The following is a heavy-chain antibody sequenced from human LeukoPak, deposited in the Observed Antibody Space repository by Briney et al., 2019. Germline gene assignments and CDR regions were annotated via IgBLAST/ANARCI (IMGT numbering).Heavy chain of an antibody. Sequence: ASVKVSCKASGYTFTGYYMHWVRQAPGQGLEWMGWINPNSGGTNYAQKFQGRVTVTRDTSISTAYMELSRLRSDDTAVYYCARVGEGSGSPCGWGQGTLVTVSS. D-gene: IGHD3-10*01. CDR2: INPNSGGT. CDR3: ARVGEGSGSPCG. CDR1: GYTFTGYY. V-gene: IGHV1-2*02. J-gene: IGHJ4*02.